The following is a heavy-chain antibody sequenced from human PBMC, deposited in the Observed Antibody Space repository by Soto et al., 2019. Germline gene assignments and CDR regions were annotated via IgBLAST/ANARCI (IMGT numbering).Heavy chain of an antibody. CDR2: INPNSGGT. J-gene: IGHJ3*02. Sequence: GASVKVSCKASGYTFTYPYLHWVRQAPGQGLEWMGWINPNSGGTNYAQKFQGWVTMTRDTSISTAYMELSRLRSDDTAVYYCARDQYGGNSYAFDIWGQGTMVTVSS. D-gene: IGHD2-15*01. V-gene: IGHV1-2*04. CDR3: ARDQYGGNSYAFDI. CDR1: GYTFTYPY.